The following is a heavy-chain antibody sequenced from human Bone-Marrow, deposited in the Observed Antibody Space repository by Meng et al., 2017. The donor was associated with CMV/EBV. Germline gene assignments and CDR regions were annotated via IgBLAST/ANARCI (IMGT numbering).Heavy chain of an antibody. CDR1: GGSISSSSYY. CDR2: IYYSGST. CDR3: ARGAVVVVPADRKYYYYGMDV. D-gene: IGHD2-2*01. Sequence: GPLRLSCTVSGGSISSSSYYWGWIRQPPGKGLEWIGSIYYSGSTYYNPSLKSRVTISVDTSKNQFSLKLSSVTAADTAVYYCARGAVVVVPADRKYYYYGMDVWGQGTTVTVSS. V-gene: IGHV4-39*01. J-gene: IGHJ6*02.